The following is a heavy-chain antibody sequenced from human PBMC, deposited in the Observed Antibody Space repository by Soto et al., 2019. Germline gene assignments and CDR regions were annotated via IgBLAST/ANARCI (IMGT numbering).Heavy chain of an antibody. J-gene: IGHJ6*02. CDR1: GGTFSSYA. CDR2: IIPIFGTA. Sequence: GASVKVSCKASGGTFSSYAISWVRQAPGQGLEWMGGIIPIFGTANYAQKFQGRVTITADESTSTAYMELSSLRSEDTAVYYWATIDSQTVEYYYYYYGMDVWGQGTTVTVSS. V-gene: IGHV1-69*13. D-gene: IGHD6-19*01. CDR3: ATIDSQTVEYYYYYYGMDV.